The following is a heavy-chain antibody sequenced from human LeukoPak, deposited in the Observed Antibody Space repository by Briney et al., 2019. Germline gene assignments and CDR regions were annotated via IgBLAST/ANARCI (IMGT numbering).Heavy chain of an antibody. Sequence: GSLRLSCAASGFTFSSYSMNWVRQAPGKGLEWVSSISSSSSYIYYADSVKGRFTISRDNAKNSLYLQMNSLRAEDTAVYYCARAACTNGVCYFFDYWGQGTLVTVSS. CDR1: GFTFSSYS. CDR3: ARAACTNGVCYFFDY. J-gene: IGHJ4*02. V-gene: IGHV3-21*01. CDR2: ISSSSSYI. D-gene: IGHD2-8*01.